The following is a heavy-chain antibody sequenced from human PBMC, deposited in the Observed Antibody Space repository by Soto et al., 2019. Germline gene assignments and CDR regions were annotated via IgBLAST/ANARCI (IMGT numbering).Heavy chain of an antibody. J-gene: IGHJ4*02. D-gene: IGHD3-16*02. CDR1: GYTFTSYA. V-gene: IGHV1-3*01. Sequence: ASVKVSCKASGYTFTSYAMHWVRQAPGQRLEWMGWINAGNGNTRYSQKFQGRVTITRDTSASTAYMELSSLRSEDTAVYCCARVYYDYVWGSYRLFDYWGQGTLVTVSS. CDR2: INAGNGNT. CDR3: ARVYYDYVWGSYRLFDY.